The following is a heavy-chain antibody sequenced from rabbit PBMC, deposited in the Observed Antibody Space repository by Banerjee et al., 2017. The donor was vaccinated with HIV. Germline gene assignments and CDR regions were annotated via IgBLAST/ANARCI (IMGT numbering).Heavy chain of an antibody. CDR3: ARTADDAGDYYGNL. Sequence: QEQLEESGGGLVKPEGSLTLTCTASGFSFSSYYMCWVRQAPGKGLEWIACIYTGSSGSTYYASWAKGRFTISKTSSTTVTLQMTSLTAADTATYFCARTADDAGDYYGNLWGPGTLVTVS. D-gene: IGHD2-1*01. J-gene: IGHJ4*01. CDR1: GFSFSSYY. CDR2: IYTGSSGST. V-gene: IGHV1S45*01.